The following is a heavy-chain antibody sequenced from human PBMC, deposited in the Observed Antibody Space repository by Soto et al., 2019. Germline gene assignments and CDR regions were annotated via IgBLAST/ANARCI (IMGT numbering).Heavy chain of an antibody. D-gene: IGHD3-10*01. CDR2: IIPILGIA. CDR3: ARDKGKEPLNWFDP. CDR1: GGTFSSYT. Sequence: QVQLVQSGAEVKKPGSSVKVSCKASGGTFSSYTISWVRQAPGQGLEWMGRIIPILGIANYAQKFQGRVTITADKSTSTAYMELSSLRSEDTAVYYCARDKGKEPLNWFDPWGQGTLVTVSS. J-gene: IGHJ5*02. V-gene: IGHV1-69*08.